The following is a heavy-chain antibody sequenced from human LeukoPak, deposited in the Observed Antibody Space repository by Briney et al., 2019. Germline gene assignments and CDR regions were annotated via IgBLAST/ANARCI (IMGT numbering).Heavy chain of an antibody. CDR3: ARQSCSSRWFDP. CDR1: GGSISSYY. J-gene: IGHJ5*02. CDR2: IYTSGST. V-gene: IGHV4-4*09. Sequence: SETLSLTCTVSGGSISSYYWSWIRQPPGKGLEWIGYIYTSGSTNYNPSLKSRVTISVDTSKNQFSLKLSSVTAADTAVYYCARQSCSSRWFDPWGQGTLVTVSS. D-gene: IGHD6-6*01.